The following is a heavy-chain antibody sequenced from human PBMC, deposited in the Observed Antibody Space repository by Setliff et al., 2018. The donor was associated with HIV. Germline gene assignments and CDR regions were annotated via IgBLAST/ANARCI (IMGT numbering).Heavy chain of an antibody. CDR2: ITHSGST. J-gene: IGHJ6*03. V-gene: IGHV4-34*01. CDR3: AKGVAGLQYYYYYMDV. Sequence: GSLRLSCAASGFTFSSYEMNWIRQPPGKGLEWIGEITHSGSTNYNPSLETRVTISVDTSKNQFSLKLSSVTAADTAVYYCAKGVAGLQYYYYYMDVWGKGTTVTVSS. CDR1: GFTFSSYE. D-gene: IGHD6-19*01.